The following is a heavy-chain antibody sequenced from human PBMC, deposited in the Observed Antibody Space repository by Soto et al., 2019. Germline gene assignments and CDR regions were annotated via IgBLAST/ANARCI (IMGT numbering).Heavy chain of an antibody. CDR1: GFIFSGSA. Sequence: EVQLVESGGGLVQPGGSLKLSCAASGFIFSGSAMHWVRQASGKGLEWVGRIRSKANSYATEYGASVRGRFTISRDDSKNTTYLQMNSLKTDDTAVYYCSRPAGVPPDGSFYYYGMDVWGQGTTVTVSS. J-gene: IGHJ6*02. V-gene: IGHV3-73*02. CDR3: SRPAGVPPDGSFYYYGMDV. CDR2: IRSKANSYAT. D-gene: IGHD2-2*01.